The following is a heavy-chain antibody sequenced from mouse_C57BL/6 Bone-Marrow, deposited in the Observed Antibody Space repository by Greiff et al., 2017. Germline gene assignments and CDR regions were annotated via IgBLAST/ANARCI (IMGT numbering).Heavy chain of an antibody. CDR2: IHPNSGST. CDR1: GYTFTSYW. CDR3: ARWTAQATGTWFAF. V-gene: IGHV1-64*01. Sequence: QVQLKQPGAELVKPGASVQLSCKASGYTFTSYWMNWVKQRPGQGLEWIGLIHPNSGSTNYNEKFKSKATLTVDKSTSTAYMQLSSLTSEDSAVYYCARWTAQATGTWFAFWGQGTLVTVSA. D-gene: IGHD3-2*02. J-gene: IGHJ3*01.